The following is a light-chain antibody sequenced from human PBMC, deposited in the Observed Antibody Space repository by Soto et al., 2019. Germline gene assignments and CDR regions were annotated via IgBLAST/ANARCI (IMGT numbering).Light chain of an antibody. Sequence: AIRMTQSPSSFSASTGDRVTITCRASQGISSYLAWYQQKPGKAPKLLIYAASTLQSGVPSRFSGSGSGTDFTLTISCLQYEDFATYYCQQYYSYAPWTFGQGTKVEIK. CDR2: AAS. CDR3: QQYYSYAPWT. CDR1: QGISSY. V-gene: IGKV1-8*01. J-gene: IGKJ1*01.